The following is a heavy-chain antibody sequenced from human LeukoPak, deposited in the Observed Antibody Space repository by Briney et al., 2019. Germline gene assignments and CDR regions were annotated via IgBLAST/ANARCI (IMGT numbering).Heavy chain of an antibody. D-gene: IGHD3-22*01. CDR2: INHSGST. V-gene: IGHV4-34*01. CDR3: ARGNYDSSGYYYNYFDY. CDR1: GGSFSGYY. Sequence: SETLSLTCAVYGGSFSGYYWSWIRQPPGKGLEWIGEINHSGSTNYNPSLKSRVTMSVDTSKNQFSLKLSSVTAADTAVYYCARGNYDSSGYYYNYFDYWGQGTLVTVSS. J-gene: IGHJ4*02.